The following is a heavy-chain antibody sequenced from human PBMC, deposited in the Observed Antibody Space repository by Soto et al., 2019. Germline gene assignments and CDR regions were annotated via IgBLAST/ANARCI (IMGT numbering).Heavy chain of an antibody. CDR3: ASRPFYSDGLEV. V-gene: IGHV4-30-2*01. CDR1: GGSITTAGYS. CDR2: VYHTGNA. J-gene: IGHJ6*02. D-gene: IGHD2-21*01. Sequence: SETLSLTCTVSGGSITTAGYSWSWIRQPPGKALEWIGYVYHTGNAYPKPSLKRRVTISLDRSKNQFSLKMTSVTAADTALYYCASRPFYSDGLEVWGQGTTVTVSS.